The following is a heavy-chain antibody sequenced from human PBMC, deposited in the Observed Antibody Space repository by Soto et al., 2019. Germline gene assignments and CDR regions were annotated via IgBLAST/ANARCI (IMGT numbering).Heavy chain of an antibody. J-gene: IGHJ1*01. D-gene: IGHD3-16*01. V-gene: IGHV3-33*05. CDR3: ARWGTTGGLDV. Sequence: QVQLVESGGGVVPPGTSRRLSCVGSGFTFRSYVIHWVRQAPGKGLEWVALTSYDGSNKDYGDSVKVRFTISRDNSMNTVDLQMDSLRREDTDLYYCARWGTTGGLDVWGQGTLVSVSS. CDR1: GFTFRSYV. CDR2: TSYDGSNK.